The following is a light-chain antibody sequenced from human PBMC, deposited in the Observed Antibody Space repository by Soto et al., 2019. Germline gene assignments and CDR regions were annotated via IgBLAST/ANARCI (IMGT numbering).Light chain of an antibody. V-gene: IGKV3-11*01. CDR3: QQRSDWPPLS. CDR1: QSVDTY. CDR2: DTS. J-gene: IGKJ4*01. Sequence: EIVLTQSPATLSLSPGERATLSCRASQSVDTYLAWYQQKPGQPPRLLMYDTSNRATGIPERFSGSGSGTHFTLTINSLESEDSGVYYCQQRSDWPPLSFGGGTKVEI.